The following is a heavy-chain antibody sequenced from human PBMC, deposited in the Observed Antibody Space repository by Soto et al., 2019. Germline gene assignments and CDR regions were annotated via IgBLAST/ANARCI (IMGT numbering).Heavy chain of an antibody. V-gene: IGHV3-64*01. CDR3: AREGMSRPRWVFDY. CDR1: GFTFGSYP. Sequence: EVQLVESGGGLVQPGGSLRLSCAASGFTFGSYPMHWVRQAPGKGLEYVSAISTNGDSTSYANSVKGRFTISRDNSKNTLYLPMGSLRAEDMGVYYCAREGMSRPRWVFDYWGQGTLVTASS. D-gene: IGHD6-13*01. CDR2: ISTNGDST. J-gene: IGHJ4*02.